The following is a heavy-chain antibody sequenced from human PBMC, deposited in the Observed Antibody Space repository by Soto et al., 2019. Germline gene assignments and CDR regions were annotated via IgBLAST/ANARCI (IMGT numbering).Heavy chain of an antibody. CDR2: IIPIPGTA. D-gene: IGHD2-2*01. V-gene: IGHV1-69*01. CDR1: GGTFGSYA. Sequence: QVQLVQSLAEVKKPGSSVKVSCKASGGTFGSYAISWVRQAPGQGLEWMGGIIPIPGTANYAQKFQGRVRIAADEFTSTAYLELSSLRSEDTAVYYCARSQGSSTSLEIYYYYYYGMDVWGQGTTVTVSS. CDR3: ARSQGSSTSLEIYYYYYYGMDV. J-gene: IGHJ6*02.